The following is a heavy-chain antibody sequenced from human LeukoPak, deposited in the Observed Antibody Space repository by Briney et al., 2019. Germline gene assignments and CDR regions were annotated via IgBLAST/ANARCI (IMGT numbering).Heavy chain of an antibody. J-gene: IGHJ4*02. Sequence: ASVKVSCKASGYTFTSYAMHWVRQAPGQRLEWMGWINAGNGNTKYSQKFQGRVTITRDTSASTAYMELSSLRSEDTAVYYCARGVGDSGSYYVDYWGQGTLVTVSS. CDR2: INAGNGNT. V-gene: IGHV1-3*01. CDR3: ARGVGDSGSYYVDY. D-gene: IGHD1-26*01. CDR1: GYTFTSYA.